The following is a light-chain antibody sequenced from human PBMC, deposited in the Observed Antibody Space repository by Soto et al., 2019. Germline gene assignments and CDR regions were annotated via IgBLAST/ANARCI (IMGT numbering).Light chain of an antibody. CDR1: QSVSSSH. J-gene: IGKJ1*01. CDR3: QQYVYSPWT. CDR2: GAS. Sequence: EIVLTQSPVTLSLSPGERVTLSCRASQSVSSSHLAWYQQKPGQAPRLLMYGASSRATGIPDRFSGSGSGTDFTLTISRLESEDFAVYYCQQYVYSPWTFGQGTKVDIK. V-gene: IGKV3-20*01.